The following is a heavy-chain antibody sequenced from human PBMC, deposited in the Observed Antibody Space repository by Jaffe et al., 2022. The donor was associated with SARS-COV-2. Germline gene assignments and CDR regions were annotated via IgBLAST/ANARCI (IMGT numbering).Heavy chain of an antibody. CDR3: ARDTSFDP. J-gene: IGHJ5*02. Sequence: EVQLVESGGGLVQPGGSLRLSCAASGFSFSSYPMNWVRLAPGKGLEWVSYISTTSSTIYYSDSVKGRFTISRDNAKNSLYLQMNSLRDVDTALYYCARDTSFDPWGQGTLVTVSS. CDR2: ISTTSSTI. V-gene: IGHV3-48*02. CDR1: GFSFSSYP.